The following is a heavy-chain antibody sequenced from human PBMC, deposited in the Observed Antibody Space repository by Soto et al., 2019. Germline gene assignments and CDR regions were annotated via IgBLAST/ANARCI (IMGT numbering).Heavy chain of an antibody. D-gene: IGHD2-2*01. J-gene: IGHJ6*02. CDR3: ARARYQLLHPYYYGMDV. CDR1: GGSVSSYY. Sequence: TSETLSLTCYVSGGSVSSYYWSWIRQSPGKGLEWIGYIHYSGSTKSNPSLKSRVTISVDTSRNQVSLKLSSVTAADSAVYFCARARYQLLHPYYYGMDVWGQGTTVTVSS. CDR2: IHYSGST. V-gene: IGHV4-59*02.